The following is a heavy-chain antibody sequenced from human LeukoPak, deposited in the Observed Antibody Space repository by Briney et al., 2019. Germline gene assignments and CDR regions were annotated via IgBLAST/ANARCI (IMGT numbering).Heavy chain of an antibody. Sequence: GGSLRLSCAASGFSFSTYGMSWVRQAPGKGLDWVSAVSGSGGSTHYADSVTGRFTISRDNSKNTLYLQMNSLRAEDTAVYYCAKSSGISSYYFDYWGQGTLVTVSS. CDR1: GFSFSTYG. V-gene: IGHV3-23*01. J-gene: IGHJ4*02. CDR2: VSGSGGST. D-gene: IGHD3-10*01. CDR3: AKSSGISSYYFDY.